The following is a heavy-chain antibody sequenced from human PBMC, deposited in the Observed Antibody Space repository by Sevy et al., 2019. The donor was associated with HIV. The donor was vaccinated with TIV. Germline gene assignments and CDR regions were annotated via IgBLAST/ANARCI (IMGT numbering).Heavy chain of an antibody. CDR1: GFTFYNYA. Sequence: GGSLRLSCAASGFTFYNYAMNWVRQAPGKGLEWVSTIFRSGETTYYADSVKARFTISRDNSKNTLYLQMNSLRTEDTALYYCAGARYDSSGSFDAFDIWDQGTMVTVSS. D-gene: IGHD3-22*01. V-gene: IGHV3-23*01. CDR3: AGARYDSSGSFDAFDI. CDR2: IFRSGETT. J-gene: IGHJ3*02.